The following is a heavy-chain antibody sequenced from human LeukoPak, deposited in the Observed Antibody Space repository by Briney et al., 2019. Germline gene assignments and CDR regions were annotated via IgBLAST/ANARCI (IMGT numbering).Heavy chain of an antibody. CDR3: ARKVGITGYFDY. J-gene: IGHJ4*02. CDR2: IDPNSGGT. CDR1: RYTFTGYY. D-gene: IGHD2-21*01. Sequence: ASVKVSCKASRYTFTGYYMHWVRQAPGQGLEWMGWIDPNSGGTNYAQKFQGRVTMTRDTSISTAYLQWSSLKASDTAMYYCARKVGITGYFDYWGQGTLVTVSS. V-gene: IGHV1-2*02.